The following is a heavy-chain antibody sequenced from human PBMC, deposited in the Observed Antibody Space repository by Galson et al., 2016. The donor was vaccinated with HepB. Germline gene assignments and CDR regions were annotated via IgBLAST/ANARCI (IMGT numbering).Heavy chain of an antibody. CDR2: IYSGGGT. CDR1: GFSVSNNY. J-gene: IGHJ4*02. V-gene: IGHV3-53*01. D-gene: IGHD2-21*02. CDR3: ARGGASDASGY. Sequence: SLRLSCAASGFSVSNNYTTWVRQAPGKGLEWVSLIYSGGGTSFADSVKGRFTISRDNSKNTLYLQMNSLRAEDTAVYYCARGGASDASGYWGQGTLVTVSS.